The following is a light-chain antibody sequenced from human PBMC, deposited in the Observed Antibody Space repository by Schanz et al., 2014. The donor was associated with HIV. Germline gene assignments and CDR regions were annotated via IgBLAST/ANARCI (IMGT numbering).Light chain of an antibody. Sequence: QSVLTQPASVSGSPGQSITISCTGSSSDVGSYDLVSWYQQHPGKAPKLLIYEVTKRPSGISSRFSGSKSGNTASLTVSGLQAEDEADYYCSSYTSSSTLVFGGGTKVTVL. CDR3: SSYTSSSTLV. CDR1: SSDVGSYDL. CDR2: EVT. J-gene: IGLJ2*01. V-gene: IGLV2-14*02.